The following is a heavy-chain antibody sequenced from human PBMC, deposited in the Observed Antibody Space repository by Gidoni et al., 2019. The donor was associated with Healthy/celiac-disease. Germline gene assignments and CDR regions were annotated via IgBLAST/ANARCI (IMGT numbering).Heavy chain of an antibody. CDR1: GYTFTGYY. V-gene: IGHV1-2*02. J-gene: IGHJ5*02. CDR2: INPNSGGT. Sequence: QVPLVQSGAEVKTPGASGKLSCNVSGYTFTGYYMHWWRQAPGQGLEWMGWINPNSGGTNYAQKCQGRVTMTRDTSISTAYMELSRLRSDDTAVYYCARRYWFDPWGQGTLVTVSS. CDR3: ARRYWFDP.